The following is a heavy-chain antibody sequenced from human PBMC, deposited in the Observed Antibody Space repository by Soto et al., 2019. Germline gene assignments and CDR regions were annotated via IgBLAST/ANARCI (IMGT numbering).Heavy chain of an antibody. D-gene: IGHD3-3*01. CDR3: ARVRSGYDLY. CDR2: INHSGST. V-gene: IGHV4-34*01. Sequence: QVQLQQWGAGLLKPSATLSLTFAVYGVSFSGYYSSWIRQPPGKRLEWIEEINHSGSTNYRPARKRRGTISVHTTKNQFSLKLSSLTAADTAVYYCARVRSGYDLYWGQANLVTVSS. CDR1: GVSFSGYY. J-gene: IGHJ4*02.